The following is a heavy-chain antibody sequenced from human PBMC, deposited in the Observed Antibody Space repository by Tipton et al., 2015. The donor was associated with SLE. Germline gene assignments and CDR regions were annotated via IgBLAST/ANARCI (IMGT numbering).Heavy chain of an antibody. CDR1: DDSISPYY. J-gene: IGHJ3*01. CDR3: ARALPFNYDFWSGYSTDPFDV. V-gene: IGHV4-59*01. CDR2: VYYGGST. D-gene: IGHD3-3*01. Sequence: TLSLTCTVSDDSISPYYWSWIRQPPGKPLEWIGYVYYGGSTKYNPSLKSRVTISVDTSKNQFSLKLTSVTAADTAVYYCARALPFNYDFWSGYSTDPFDVWGQGTMVTVSA.